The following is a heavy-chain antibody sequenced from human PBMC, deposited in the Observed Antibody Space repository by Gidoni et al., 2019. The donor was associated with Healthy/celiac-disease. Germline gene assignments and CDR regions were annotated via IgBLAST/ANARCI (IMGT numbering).Heavy chain of an antibody. Sequence: EVQLVESGGGLVKPGGSRRLPGAASGFTCSNAWMRWVRQAPGKGLGWVGRIKSKTDGGTTDYAAPVKGRFTISRDDSKNTLYLQMNSLKTEDTAVYYCTTDPGLDIVVVPAASIWYYGIDVWGQGTTVTVSS. V-gene: IGHV3-15*01. D-gene: IGHD2-2*01. CDR2: IKSKTDGGTT. CDR3: TTDPGLDIVVVPAASIWYYGIDV. J-gene: IGHJ6*02. CDR1: GFTCSNAW.